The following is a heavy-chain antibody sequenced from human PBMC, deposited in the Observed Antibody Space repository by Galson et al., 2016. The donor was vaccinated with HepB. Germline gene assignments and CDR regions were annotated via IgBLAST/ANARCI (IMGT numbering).Heavy chain of an antibody. CDR3: VRDRGYCSGGGCYSFNDY. Sequence: SLRLSCAVSGFTFSNYFMNWVRQAPGTGLEWVAAIKPDGTEKYYADSVKGRFTVSRDNVATSLYLQLNSLRAEDTAVYYCVRDRGYCSGGGCYSFNDYWGQGNLVTVSS. CDR2: IKPDGTEK. D-gene: IGHD2-15*01. V-gene: IGHV3-7*04. CDR1: GFTFSNYF. J-gene: IGHJ4*02.